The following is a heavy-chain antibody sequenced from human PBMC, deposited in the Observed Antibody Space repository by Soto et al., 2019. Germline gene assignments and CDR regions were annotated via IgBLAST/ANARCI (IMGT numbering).Heavy chain of an antibody. D-gene: IGHD1-26*01. J-gene: IGHJ4*02. CDR2: IYYSGST. Sequence: SETLSLTCTVSGGSISSGDYYWSWIRQPPGKGLEWIGYIYYSGSTYYNPSLKSRVTISVDTSKNQFSLKLSSVTAADTAVYYCARGDRDGYNSGWGQGTLVTVSS. CDR1: GGSISSGDYY. CDR3: ARGDRDGYNSG. V-gene: IGHV4-30-4*01.